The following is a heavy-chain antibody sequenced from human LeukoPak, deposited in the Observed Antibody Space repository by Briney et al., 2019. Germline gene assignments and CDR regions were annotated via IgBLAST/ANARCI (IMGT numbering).Heavy chain of an antibody. J-gene: IGHJ4*02. CDR2: TNQNGNET. D-gene: IGHD1-26*01. Sequence: GGSLRLSCTASGFTFSSYWMSWVRQAPGKGLEWVANTNQNGNETNSVDSVKGRFTISRDNSKNSLYLQMNSLRAEDTAVYYCARDLVGAADWGQGTLVTVSS. CDR3: ARDLVGAAD. CDR1: GFTFSSYW. V-gene: IGHV3-7*01.